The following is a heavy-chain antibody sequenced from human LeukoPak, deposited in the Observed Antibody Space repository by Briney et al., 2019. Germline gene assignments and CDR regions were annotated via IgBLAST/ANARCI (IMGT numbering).Heavy chain of an antibody. D-gene: IGHD1-1*01. CDR2: INAYNGNT. Sequence: ASVKDSCKASGYTFTSYGFSSLRQAPGQGLEWMGWINAYNGNTNYAQTLQGRVTTTTDTSTSTAYMELRSLRFDDTAVYYCARRQGTTLIFDYWGQGTLVTVSS. V-gene: IGHV1-18*01. CDR3: ARRQGTTLIFDY. J-gene: IGHJ4*02. CDR1: GYTFTSYG.